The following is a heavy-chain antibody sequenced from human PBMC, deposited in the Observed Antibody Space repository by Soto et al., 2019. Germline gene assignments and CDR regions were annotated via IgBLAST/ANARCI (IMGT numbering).Heavy chain of an antibody. V-gene: IGHV3-11*06. CDR1: GFTFSDHY. CDR3: VRSGDNYNLLDY. J-gene: IGHJ4*02. CDR2: SSNSGSFT. D-gene: IGHD1-1*01. Sequence: GGSLRLSCAASGFTFSDHYLSWIRQAPGKGLEWIGYSSNSGSFTRYADSVKGRFSISRDNAKNSLYLQINSLRGDDTAIYYCVRSGDNYNLLDYWGQGTQVTVSS.